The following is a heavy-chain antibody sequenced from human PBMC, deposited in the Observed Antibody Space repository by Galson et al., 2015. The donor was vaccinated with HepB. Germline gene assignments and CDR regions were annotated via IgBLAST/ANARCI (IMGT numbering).Heavy chain of an antibody. D-gene: IGHD6-13*01. CDR3: ARPRNSAAADTGDDAFDI. Sequence: SVKASCKASGGTFSSYTISWVRQAPGQGLEWMGRIIPILGIANYAQKFQGRVTITADKSTSTAYMELSSLRSEDTAVYYCARPRNSAAADTGDDAFDIWGQGTMVTVSS. J-gene: IGHJ3*02. CDR1: GGTFSSYT. CDR2: IIPILGIA. V-gene: IGHV1-69*02.